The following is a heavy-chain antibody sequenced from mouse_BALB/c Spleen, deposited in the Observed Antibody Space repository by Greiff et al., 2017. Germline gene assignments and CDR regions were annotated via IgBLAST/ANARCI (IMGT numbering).Heavy chain of an antibody. CDR1: GYTFTSYY. V-gene: IGHV1S81*02. CDR3: TRRYGNYPFAY. D-gene: IGHD2-10*02. CDR2: INPSNGGT. Sequence: QVQLQQSGAELVKPGASVKLSCKASGYTFTSYYMYWVKQRPGQGLEWIGEINPSNGGTNFNEKFKSKATLTVDKSSSTAYMQLSSLTSEDSAVYYCTRRYGNYPFAYWGQGTLVTVSA. J-gene: IGHJ3*01.